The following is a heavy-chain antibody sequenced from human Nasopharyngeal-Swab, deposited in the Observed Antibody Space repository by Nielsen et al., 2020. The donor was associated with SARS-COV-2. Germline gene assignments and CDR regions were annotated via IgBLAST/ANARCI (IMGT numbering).Heavy chain of an antibody. Sequence: GGSLRLSCAASGFTFSDYYMSWIRQAPGKGLEWVSYISSSGSTIYYADSVKGRFTISRDNAKNSLYLQMNSLRAEDTAVYYRAAAIWFGELLGSYWGQGTLVTVSS. D-gene: IGHD3-10*01. V-gene: IGHV3-11*01. CDR1: GFTFSDYY. CDR2: ISSSGSTI. CDR3: AAAIWFGELLGSY. J-gene: IGHJ4*02.